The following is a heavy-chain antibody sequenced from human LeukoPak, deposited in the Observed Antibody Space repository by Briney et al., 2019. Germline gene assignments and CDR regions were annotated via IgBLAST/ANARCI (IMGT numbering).Heavy chain of an antibody. CDR3: ARDLSSTSNWEFDY. D-gene: IGHD7-27*01. J-gene: IGHJ4*02. CDR2: INPNSGGA. CDR1: GYTFIDYF. Sequence: GASVKVSCKASGYTFIDYFIHWVQQAPGQGLEWMGRINPNSGGAEFTQEFQGRVTMTRDTSISTAYMELSRLTSDDTALYYCARDLSSTSNWEFDYWGQGTLVTVSS. V-gene: IGHV1-2*06.